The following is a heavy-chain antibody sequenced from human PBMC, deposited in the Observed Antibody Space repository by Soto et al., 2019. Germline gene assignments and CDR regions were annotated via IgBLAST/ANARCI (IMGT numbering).Heavy chain of an antibody. CDR3: ARGRITMVRGVICGLCYYYMDV. CDR2: INHSGST. J-gene: IGHJ6*03. Sequence: PSETLSLTCAVYGGSFSGYYCSWIRQPPGMGLEWIGEINHSGSTNYNPSLKSRVTISVDTSKNQFSLKLSSVTAADTAVYYCARGRITMVRGVICGLCYYYMDVWGKGTTVTVSS. D-gene: IGHD3-10*01. V-gene: IGHV4-34*01. CDR1: GGSFSGYY.